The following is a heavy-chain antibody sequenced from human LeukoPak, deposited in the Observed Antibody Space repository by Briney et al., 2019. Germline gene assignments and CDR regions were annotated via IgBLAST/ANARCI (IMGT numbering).Heavy chain of an antibody. Sequence: ASVKVSCKVSGYTLTELSMHWVRQAPGKGLEWMGGFDPEDGETIYAQKFQGRVTMTEDTSTDTAYMELSSLRSEDTAVYYCATVTVWGVITVYFDYWGQGTLVTVSS. J-gene: IGHJ4*02. CDR2: FDPEDGET. CDR3: ATVTVWGVITVYFDY. V-gene: IGHV1-24*01. CDR1: GYTLTELS. D-gene: IGHD3-16*01.